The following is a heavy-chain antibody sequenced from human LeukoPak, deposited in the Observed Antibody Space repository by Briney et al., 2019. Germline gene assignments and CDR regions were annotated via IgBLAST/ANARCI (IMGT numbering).Heavy chain of an antibody. CDR2: IYYSGST. CDR3: ASNGGSGYWGYDFDY. J-gene: IGHJ4*02. CDR1: GGSISSSSYY. Sequence: SETLSLTCTVSGGSISSSSYYWGWIRQPPGKGLEWIGSIYYSGSTYYNPSLKSRVTISVDTSKNQFSLKLSSVTAADTAVYYCASNGGSGYWGYDFDYWGQGTLVTVSS. D-gene: IGHD3-3*01. V-gene: IGHV4-39*01.